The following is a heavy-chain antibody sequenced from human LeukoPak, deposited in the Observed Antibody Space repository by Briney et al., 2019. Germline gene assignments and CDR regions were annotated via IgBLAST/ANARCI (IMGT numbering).Heavy chain of an antibody. CDR2: ISGSGGST. D-gene: IGHD1-26*01. J-gene: IGHJ4*02. CDR3: AKFKRGSYYVYFDY. V-gene: IGHV3-23*01. CDR1: GFTFSSYA. Sequence: GGSLRLSCAAYGFTFSSYAMSWVRQAPGKGLEWVSAISGSGGSTYYADSVKGRFTISRDNSKNTLYLQMNSLRAEDTAVYYCAKFKRGSYYVYFDYWGQGTLVTVSS.